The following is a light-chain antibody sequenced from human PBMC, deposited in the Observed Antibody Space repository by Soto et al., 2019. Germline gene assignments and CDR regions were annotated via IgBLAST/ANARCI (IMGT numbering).Light chain of an antibody. CDR1: SSNIGSNT. V-gene: IGLV1-44*01. Sequence: QSALTQPPSASGTPGQRVAISCSGSSSNIGSNTVNWYQQLPGTAPKVLIYSNNQRPSGAPDRFSGSKSGTSASLAISGLQSEDEADYYCAAWDDGLNGFWVFGTGTKVTVL. CDR2: SNN. CDR3: AAWDDGLNGFWV. J-gene: IGLJ1*01.